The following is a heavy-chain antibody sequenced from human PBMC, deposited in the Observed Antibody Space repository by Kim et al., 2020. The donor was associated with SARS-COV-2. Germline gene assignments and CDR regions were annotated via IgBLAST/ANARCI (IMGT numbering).Heavy chain of an antibody. CDR2: IRPNSGVT. CDR1: GYTFTDYN. J-gene: IGHJ4*02. CDR3: VRVNSNSYGVFDY. Sequence: ASVKVSCKASGYTFTDYNMHWVRQAPGQGLEWMGRIRPNSGVTNYAQKFQGRVTMTRDTSISTAYIELTSLTSDDTAVYYCVRVNSNSYGVFDYWGQGTLVTVSS. D-gene: IGHD4-4*01. V-gene: IGHV1-2*06.